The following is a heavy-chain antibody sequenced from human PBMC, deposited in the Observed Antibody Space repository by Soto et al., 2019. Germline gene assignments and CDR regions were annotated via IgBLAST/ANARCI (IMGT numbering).Heavy chain of an antibody. D-gene: IGHD1-26*01. J-gene: IGHJ4*02. V-gene: IGHV3-7*04. CDR3: SGGVGDAV. CDR2: TNQDGTEK. Sequence: PGGSLRLSCAVSGFTFRRDWMNWVRQVPGKGLEWVAHTNQDGTEKYYADAVKGRFTIFRDNAKNFLYLQMNSLRVEDTAVYYCSGGVGDAVWGQGTLVTVSS. CDR1: GFTFRRDW.